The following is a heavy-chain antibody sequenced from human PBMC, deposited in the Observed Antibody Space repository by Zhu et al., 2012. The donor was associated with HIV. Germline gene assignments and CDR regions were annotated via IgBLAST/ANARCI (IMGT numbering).Heavy chain of an antibody. CDR1: GGPFSGYY. J-gene: IGHJ6*02. V-gene: IGHV4-34*02. D-gene: IGHD7-27*01. CDR2: ITHIGIT. Sequence: QVQLQQWGAGLLKPSETLSLTCAVYGGPFSGYYWAWIRRPPGKGLEWIGEITHIGITEYTPSLTSRVTISVDPSKNQFSLKMRSVTAADTAVYYCSRRPVGTRWGATYFHYYGWTSGAKDHGHRLL. CDR3: SRRPVGTRWGATYFHYYGWTS.